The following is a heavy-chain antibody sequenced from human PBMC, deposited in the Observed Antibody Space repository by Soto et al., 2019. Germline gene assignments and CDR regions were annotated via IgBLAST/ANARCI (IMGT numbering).Heavy chain of an antibody. CDR2: ISYDGSNK. J-gene: IGHJ6*02. Sequence: PGGSLRLSCAASGFTFSSYGMHWVRQAPGKGLEWVAVISYDGSNKYYADSVKGRFTISRDNSKNTLYLQMNSLRAEDTAVYYCASQYYDFWSGYYRSPYYYGMDVWGQGTTVTVSS. D-gene: IGHD3-3*01. CDR1: GFTFSSYG. CDR3: ASQYYDFWSGYYRSPYYYGMDV. V-gene: IGHV3-30*03.